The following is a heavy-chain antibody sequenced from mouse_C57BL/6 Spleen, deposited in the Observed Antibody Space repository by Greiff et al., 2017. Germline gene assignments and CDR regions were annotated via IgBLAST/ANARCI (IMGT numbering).Heavy chain of an antibody. D-gene: IGHD1-1*01. CDR2: INPNNGGT. CDR1: GYTFTDYY. J-gene: IGHJ1*03. CDR3: ARGLRRYFDV. V-gene: IGHV1-18*01. Sequence: EVQLQQSGPELVKPGASVKIPCKASGYTFTDYYMDWVKQSHGKSLEWIGDINPNNGGTFYNQKFKGKATLTVDKSSSTAYMELRSLTSEDTAVYYCARGLRRYFDVWGTGTTVTVSS.